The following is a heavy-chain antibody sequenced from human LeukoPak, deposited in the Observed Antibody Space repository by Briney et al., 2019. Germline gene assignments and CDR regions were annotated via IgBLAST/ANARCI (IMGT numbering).Heavy chain of an antibody. CDR1: GFTFSAYN. J-gene: IGHJ4*02. CDR2: LYSGGDT. D-gene: IGHD6-19*01. V-gene: IGHV3-66*01. Sequence: PGGSLRLSCVTSGFTFSAYNMNWVRQAPGKGLEWVSVLYSGGDTYYADSVKGRFTISRDNSKNTLYLQMNSLRAEDTAVYYCARGLYTSGWLDYWGQGTLVTVSS. CDR3: ARGLYTSGWLDY.